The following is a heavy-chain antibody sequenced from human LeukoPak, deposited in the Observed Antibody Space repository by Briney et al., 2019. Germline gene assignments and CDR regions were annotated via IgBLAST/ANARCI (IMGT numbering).Heavy chain of an antibody. V-gene: IGHV5-51*01. D-gene: IGHD4-17*01. Sequence: HGESLKISCKGSGYSFTSYWIGWVRQMPGKGLEWMGIIYPGDSDTRYSPSFQGQVTLPAHKSISTAYLQWSSLEASDTAMYYCARTHPLNTVTTDAFDIWGQGTMVTVSS. CDR1: GYSFTSYW. CDR2: IYPGDSDT. J-gene: IGHJ3*02. CDR3: ARTHPLNTVTTDAFDI.